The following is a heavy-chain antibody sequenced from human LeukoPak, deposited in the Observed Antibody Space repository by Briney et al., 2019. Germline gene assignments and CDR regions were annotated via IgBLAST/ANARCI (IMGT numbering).Heavy chain of an antibody. D-gene: IGHD3-10*01. Sequence: PGGSLRLSCAASGFTFSNNFLTWVRQASGKGLEWVSVIYSGGTTYYADSVKGRFTISRDNSKNTLYLQMNSLRAEDTAVYYCAKTGGPWDWGQGTLVIVSS. V-gene: IGHV3-53*01. CDR3: AKTGGPWD. J-gene: IGHJ4*02. CDR2: IYSGGTT. CDR1: GFTFSNNF.